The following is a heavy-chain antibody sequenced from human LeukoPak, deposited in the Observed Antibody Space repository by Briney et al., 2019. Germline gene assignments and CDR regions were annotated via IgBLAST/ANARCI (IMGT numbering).Heavy chain of an antibody. CDR1: GGSISSYY. D-gene: IGHD3-22*01. J-gene: IGHJ3*02. Sequence: SETLSLTCTVSGGSISSYYWSWIRQPAGKGLEWIGRIYTSGGTNYKPSLKSRVTMSVDTSKNQFSLKLSSVTAADTAVYYCARDDYYDSSGYYLDAFDIWGQGTMVTVSS. CDR2: IYTSGGT. V-gene: IGHV4-4*07. CDR3: ARDDYYDSSGYYLDAFDI.